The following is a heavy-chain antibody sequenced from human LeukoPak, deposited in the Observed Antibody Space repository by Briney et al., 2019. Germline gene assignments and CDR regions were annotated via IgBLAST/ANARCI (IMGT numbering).Heavy chain of an antibody. CDR2: ISDDGGNL. D-gene: IGHD5/OR15-5a*01. CDR3: GKGPGYSVYDNLPHH. Sequence: GGSLRLPCAASGFTFSSYGMHWVRQAPGKGLEWVAVISDDGGNLHYADSVKGRFTISRDNSKNTLILHMNSLRAEDTAVYYCGKGPGYSVYDNLPHHWGQGTLVTVSS. V-gene: IGHV3-30*18. J-gene: IGHJ5*02. CDR1: GFTFSSYG.